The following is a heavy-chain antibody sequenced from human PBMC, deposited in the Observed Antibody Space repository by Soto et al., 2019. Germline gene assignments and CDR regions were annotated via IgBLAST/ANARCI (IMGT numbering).Heavy chain of an antibody. D-gene: IGHD3-10*01. CDR1: GGTFSSYA. J-gene: IGHJ3*02. Sequence: QVQLVQSGAEVKKPGSSVKVSCKASGGTFSSYAISWVRQAPGQGLEWMGGTIPIFGTANYAQKFQGRVTITAVDSTRTANMVLSSLRSQDTAVYYCEREDTMVRLDIWGQGKIVTV. V-gene: IGHV1-69*01. CDR2: TIPIFGTA. CDR3: EREDTMVRLDI.